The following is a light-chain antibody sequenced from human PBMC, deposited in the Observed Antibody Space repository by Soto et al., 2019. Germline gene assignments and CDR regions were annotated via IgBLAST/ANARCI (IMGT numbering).Light chain of an antibody. Sequence: AIQMTQSPSSLSASVGDRVTITCRASQGIKNDVAWYQQKPGKAPNLLIYAASSLQSGVPPRFSGSGSGTDFTLAISSLQPEDFATYYCLQDYTYPYTFGQGTKVDIK. V-gene: IGKV1-6*01. J-gene: IGKJ2*01. CDR2: AAS. CDR1: QGIKND. CDR3: LQDYTYPYT.